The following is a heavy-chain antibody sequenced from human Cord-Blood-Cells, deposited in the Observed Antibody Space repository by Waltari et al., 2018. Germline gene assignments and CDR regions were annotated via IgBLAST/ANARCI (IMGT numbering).Heavy chain of an antibody. CDR3: ASRHCSSTSCYLYNWFDP. J-gene: IGHJ5*02. CDR2: IYPSGGT. V-gene: IGHV4-4*02. CDR1: GGSISSSNW. Sequence: QVQLQESGPGLVKPSGTLSLTCAVSGGSISSSNWWSWXRQPPGKGLEWIVEIYPSGGTNYNPSLKSRVTISVDKSKNQFSLKLSSVTAADTAVYYCASRHCSSTSCYLYNWFDPWGQGTLVTVSS. D-gene: IGHD2-2*01.